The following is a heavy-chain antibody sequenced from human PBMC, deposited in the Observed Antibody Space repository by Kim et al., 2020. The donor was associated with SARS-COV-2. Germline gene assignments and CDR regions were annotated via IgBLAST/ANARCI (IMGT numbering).Heavy chain of an antibody. V-gene: IGHV3-43*01. D-gene: IGHD2-2*01. Sequence: VDSVKGRFTISRDNSRNSLYLEMNFLRTEDSALYYCVKVRNAHKDGLSDWGQGTLVTVSS. CDR3: VKVRNAHKDGLSD. J-gene: IGHJ4*02.